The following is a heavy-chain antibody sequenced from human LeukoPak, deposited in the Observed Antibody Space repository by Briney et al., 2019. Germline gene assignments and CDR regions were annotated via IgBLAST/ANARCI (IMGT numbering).Heavy chain of an antibody. CDR3: AKHVWGSGSYYFDY. Sequence: GGSLRLSCAASGFTFSNYAMSWVRQAPGKGPEWVSAISDSGGNTYYADSVKGRFPISRDHSKNTLYLQISSLGAEDTAVHCCAKHVWGSGSYYFDYWGEGALVTVSS. CDR1: GFTFSNYA. CDR2: ISDSGGNT. D-gene: IGHD1-26*01. V-gene: IGHV3-23*01. J-gene: IGHJ4*02.